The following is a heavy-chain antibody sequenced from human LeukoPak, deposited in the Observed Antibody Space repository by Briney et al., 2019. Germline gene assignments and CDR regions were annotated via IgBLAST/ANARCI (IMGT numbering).Heavy chain of an antibody. J-gene: IGHJ6*02. Sequence: ASVKVSCKASGYTFTSYGISWVRQAPGQGLEWMGWISAYNGNTNYAQKLQGRVTMTTDTSTSTAYMELRSLRSDDTAVYHCARGPPVVTAIDYGMDVWGQGTTVTVSS. V-gene: IGHV1-18*01. CDR2: ISAYNGNT. CDR1: GYTFTSYG. D-gene: IGHD2-21*02. CDR3: ARGPPVVTAIDYGMDV.